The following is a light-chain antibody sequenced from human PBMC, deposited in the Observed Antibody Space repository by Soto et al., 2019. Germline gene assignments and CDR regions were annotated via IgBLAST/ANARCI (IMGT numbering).Light chain of an antibody. Sequence: EIVLTQSPGTLSLSPGERATLSCRASQSVSSSYLAWYQQKPGQAPRLLIYGASSRATGIPDRFSGSGSGTDFTLTISRLEPEDYAVYYCQQYGSSPQTFVQGTKVDI. J-gene: IGKJ1*01. V-gene: IGKV3-20*01. CDR1: QSVSSSY. CDR2: GAS. CDR3: QQYGSSPQT.